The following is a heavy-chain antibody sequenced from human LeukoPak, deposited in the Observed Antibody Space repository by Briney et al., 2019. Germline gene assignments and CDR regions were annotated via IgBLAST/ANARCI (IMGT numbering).Heavy chain of an antibody. CDR1: GFTFSGSA. J-gene: IGHJ5*02. CDR3: ARADYYYDSSGYYPVVRYNRFDP. V-gene: IGHV4-39*07. CDR2: IYYTGNT. D-gene: IGHD3-22*01. Sequence: PGGSLRLSCAASGFTFSGSAMHWVRQASGQGLEWIGTIYYTGNTYYNPSLKSRVTISVDTSKNQFSLRLKSVTAADTAVYYCARADYYYDSSGYYPVVRYNRFDPWGQGTLVTVSS.